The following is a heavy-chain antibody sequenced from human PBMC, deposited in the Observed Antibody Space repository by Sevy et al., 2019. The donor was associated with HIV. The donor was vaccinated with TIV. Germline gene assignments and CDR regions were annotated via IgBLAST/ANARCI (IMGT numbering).Heavy chain of an antibody. D-gene: IGHD3-10*01. CDR3: AKVAGSGTYYSGDFDY. Sequence: GGSLRLSCAASGFSFSYSAMTWVRQAPGKGLEWVSGISGSGGTTYYADSVKGRFTISGDNSKNTLYLQMNSLRAEDTAVYYCAKVAGSGTYYSGDFDYWGQGTLVTVSS. J-gene: IGHJ4*02. V-gene: IGHV3-23*01. CDR1: GFSFSYSA. CDR2: ISGSGGTT.